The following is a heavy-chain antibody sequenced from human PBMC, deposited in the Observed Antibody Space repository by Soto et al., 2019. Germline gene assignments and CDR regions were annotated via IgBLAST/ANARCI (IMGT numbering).Heavy chain of an antibody. CDR1: GDSINSADYY. D-gene: IGHD6-13*01. Sequence: SETLSLTCTVSGDSINSADYYWSWIRQPPGKGLEWIGHIYYSGSTYYTPSLKSRVTISIDTSKNQFSLKMTSVTAADTAVYYCARDRGSSWMYKWFDPWGQGTQVTVSS. CDR2: IYYSGST. CDR3: ARDRGSSWMYKWFDP. J-gene: IGHJ5*02. V-gene: IGHV4-30-4*01.